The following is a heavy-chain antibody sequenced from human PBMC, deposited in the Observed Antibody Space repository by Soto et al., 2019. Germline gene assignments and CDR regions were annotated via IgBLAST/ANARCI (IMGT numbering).Heavy chain of an antibody. Sequence: GESLKISCKGSGYSFSNWWIAWVRQMPGKGLEYMGIIYPSDYQTRYSPSFQGQVTISADKSISTAYLQWSSLKASDTAIYYCARHGFYGDYSSNYFDPWGQGTLVTVSS. CDR1: GYSFSNWW. CDR3: ARHGFYGDYSSNYFDP. V-gene: IGHV5-51*01. CDR2: IYPSDYQT. D-gene: IGHD4-17*01. J-gene: IGHJ5*02.